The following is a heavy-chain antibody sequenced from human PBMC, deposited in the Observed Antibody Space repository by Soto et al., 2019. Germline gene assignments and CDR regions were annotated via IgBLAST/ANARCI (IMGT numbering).Heavy chain of an antibody. CDR3: VGRLTSIYNYFDS. J-gene: IGHJ4*02. Sequence: PSETLSLTCSVSGDSISRNYWGWIRQPPGQGLEWVGSISYSGSTFHNPSLKSRVTISMDTSKNQLSLRLTSVTAADTAIYYCVGRLTSIYNYFDSWGQGTQVTVSS. CDR1: GDSISRNY. D-gene: IGHD2-8*01. V-gene: IGHV4-59*12. CDR2: ISYSGST.